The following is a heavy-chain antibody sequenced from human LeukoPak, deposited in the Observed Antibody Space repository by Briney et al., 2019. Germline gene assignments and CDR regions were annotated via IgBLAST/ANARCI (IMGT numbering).Heavy chain of an antibody. CDR3: AGHHPRNTVDF. V-gene: IGHV4-59*08. D-gene: IGHD2/OR15-2a*01. Sequence: SETLSLTCTVPGGSISSYYWSWLRQPPGKGLEWIGYIYYSGSTNYNPSLKSRVTISVDTSKNQFSLKLSSVTAADTAVYYCAGHHPRNTVDFWGQGTLVTVSS. J-gene: IGHJ4*02. CDR2: IYYSGST. CDR1: GGSISSYY.